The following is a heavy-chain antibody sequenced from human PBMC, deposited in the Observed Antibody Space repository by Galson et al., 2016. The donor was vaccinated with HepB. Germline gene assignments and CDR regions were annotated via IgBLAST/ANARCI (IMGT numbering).Heavy chain of an antibody. V-gene: IGHV3-23*01. CDR3: TNPRASSSGSYFGY. CDR2: ISGCGGTL. Sequence: SLRLSCAASGFTFNKYAMSWVRQAPGRGLEWVSTISGCGGTLYYAGSVQGRFTISRDNSKNTLSLQMNSLRAEDTAIYYCTNPRASSSGSYFGYWGQGALVTVSS. D-gene: IGHD6-19*01. CDR1: GFTFNKYA. J-gene: IGHJ4*02.